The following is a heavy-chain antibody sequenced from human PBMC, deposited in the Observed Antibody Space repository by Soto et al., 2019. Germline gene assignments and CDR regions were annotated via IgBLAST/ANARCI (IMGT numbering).Heavy chain of an antibody. Sequence: EVQLVESGGGLVQPGRSLRLSCAASGFTFDDYAMHWVRQAPGKGLEWVSGISWNSGSIGYADSVKGRFTISRDNAKKSLYLQMNSLRAEDTALYYCANLWLAATPDAFDIWGQGTMVTVSS. D-gene: IGHD2-15*01. CDR1: GFTFDDYA. CDR2: ISWNSGSI. CDR3: ANLWLAATPDAFDI. J-gene: IGHJ3*02. V-gene: IGHV3-9*01.